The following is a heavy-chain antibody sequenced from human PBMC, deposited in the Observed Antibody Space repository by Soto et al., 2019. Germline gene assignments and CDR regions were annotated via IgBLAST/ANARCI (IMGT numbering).Heavy chain of an antibody. Sequence: TGGSLRLSCVASGFTFSSYAMHWVRQAPGKGLEWVALISYDGSNKYYIDSVKGRFTISRDNSKNTLYLQMNSLRVEDTAVYYCADRAPFSYWGQGTLVTVSS. CDR2: ISYDGSNK. V-gene: IGHV3-30-3*01. CDR1: GFTFSSYA. D-gene: IGHD3-3*01. CDR3: ADRAPFSY. J-gene: IGHJ4*02.